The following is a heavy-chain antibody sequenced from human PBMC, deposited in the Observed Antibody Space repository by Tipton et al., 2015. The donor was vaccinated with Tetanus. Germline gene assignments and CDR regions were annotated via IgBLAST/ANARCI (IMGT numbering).Heavy chain of an antibody. CDR3: ARLICSSPCCYYYYYYYVDV. D-gene: IGHD2-2*01. V-gene: IGHV4-30-4*01. J-gene: IGHJ6*03. Sequence: TLSLTCSVSGDSIRSEDYYWGWIRQSPGKGLEWLGYIYYSGSTYNNPSLKSRVSISLDASKNQFSLSLNSVTAADSATYYCARLICSSPCCYYYYYYYVDVWGTGTAVAVSS. CDR2: IYYSGST. CDR1: GDSIRSEDYY.